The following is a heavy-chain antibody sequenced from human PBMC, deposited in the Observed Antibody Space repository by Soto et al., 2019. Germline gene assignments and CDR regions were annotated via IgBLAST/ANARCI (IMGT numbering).Heavy chain of an antibody. Sequence: GGSLRLSCAASGFTFSNYAMNWVRQAPGKGLEWVSAISSSGVSTDYADSVKGRFTISRDNSKNTLYLQMNSLRAEDTAVYYCAKGGAVLLDAFDIWGHGTMVTVS. V-gene: IGHV3-23*01. J-gene: IGHJ3*02. CDR2: ISSSGVST. CDR3: AKGGAVLLDAFDI. D-gene: IGHD1-26*01. CDR1: GFTFSNYA.